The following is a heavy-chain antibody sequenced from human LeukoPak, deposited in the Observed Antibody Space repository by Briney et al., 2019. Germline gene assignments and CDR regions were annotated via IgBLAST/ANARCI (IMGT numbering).Heavy chain of an antibody. Sequence: GESLKISCKGSGYSFTSYWIGWVRPMPGKGLEWMGIIYPGDSDTGYSPSFQGQVTISADKSISTAYLQWSSLKASDTAMYYCASQYCSSTSCPNMSFDYWGQGTLVTVSS. V-gene: IGHV5-51*01. CDR3: ASQYCSSTSCPNMSFDY. D-gene: IGHD2-2*01. CDR1: GYSFTSYW. J-gene: IGHJ4*02. CDR2: IYPGDSDT.